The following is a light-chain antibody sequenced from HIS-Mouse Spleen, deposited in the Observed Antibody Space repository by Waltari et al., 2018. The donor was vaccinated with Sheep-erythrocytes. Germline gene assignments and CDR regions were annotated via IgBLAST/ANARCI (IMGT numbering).Light chain of an antibody. CDR2: EVS. CDR1: SSDVGGYNY. V-gene: IGLV2-8*01. CDR3: SSYAGSNIVV. Sequence: QSALTQPPSASGSPGQSVTISCTGTSSDVGGYNYVSWYQQHPGKAPNLMIYEVSKRPSGVPDRFSGSTSGKTASLTVSGLQAEDEADYYCSSYAGSNIVVFGGGTKLTVL. J-gene: IGLJ2*01.